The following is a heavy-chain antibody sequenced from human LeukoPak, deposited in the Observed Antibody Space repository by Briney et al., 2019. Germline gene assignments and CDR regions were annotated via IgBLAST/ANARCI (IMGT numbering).Heavy chain of an antibody. J-gene: IGHJ4*02. CDR2: INWNSDSI. V-gene: IGHV3-9*01. D-gene: IGHD5-12*01. CDR3: AINGGGDSGYGNFDY. Sequence: GRSLRLSCAVSGFTFDDYAMHWVRQVPGKGLEWVSGINWNSDSIGYADSVKGRFTTSRDSAKHSLYLQMNSLRAEDTAFYYCAINGGGDSGYGNFDYWGQGTLVTVSS. CDR1: GFTFDDYA.